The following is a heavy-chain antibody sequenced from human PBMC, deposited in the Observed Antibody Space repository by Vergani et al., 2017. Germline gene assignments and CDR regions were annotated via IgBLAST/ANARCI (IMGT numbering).Heavy chain of an antibody. CDR1: GFTFSSYA. CDR2: ISGSGGST. J-gene: IGHJ4*02. V-gene: IGHV3-23*04. D-gene: IGHD1-26*01. Sequence: EVQLVESGGGLVQPGGSLRLSCAASGFTFSSYAMSWVRQAPGKGLEWGSAISGSGGSTYYADSVKGRFTSSRDNSKNTLYLQMNSLRAEDTSVYYCAKTPVDLRCSYLFYYFDYWGQGTRVTVSS. CDR3: AKTPVDLRCSYLFYYFDY.